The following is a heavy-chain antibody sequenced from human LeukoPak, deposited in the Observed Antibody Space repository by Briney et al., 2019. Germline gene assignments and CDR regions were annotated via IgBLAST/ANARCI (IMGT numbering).Heavy chain of an antibody. V-gene: IGHV4-59*01. Sequence: SETLSLTCTVSGGSISSYYWSWIRQPPGKGLEWIGYICYSGSTNYNPSLKSRVTISVDASKNQFSLKLSSVTAADTAVYYCARSHSVWTSFDYWGQGTLVTVSS. CDR2: ICYSGST. J-gene: IGHJ4*02. CDR3: ARSHSVWTSFDY. D-gene: IGHD3/OR15-3a*01. CDR1: GGSISSYY.